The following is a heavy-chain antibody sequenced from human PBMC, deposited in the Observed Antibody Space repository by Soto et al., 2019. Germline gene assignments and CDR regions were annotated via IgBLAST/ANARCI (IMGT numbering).Heavy chain of an antibody. Sequence: SVKVSCKASGGTFSSYAISWVRQAPGQGLEWMGGIIPIFGTANYAQKFQGRVTITADESTSTAYMELSSLRSEDTAVYYCARASEPDHDYDSSGYYNWFYPWGQGTLVTVSS. J-gene: IGHJ5*02. CDR1: GGTFSSYA. CDR2: IIPIFGTA. D-gene: IGHD3-22*01. V-gene: IGHV1-69*13. CDR3: ARASEPDHDYDSSGYYNWFYP.